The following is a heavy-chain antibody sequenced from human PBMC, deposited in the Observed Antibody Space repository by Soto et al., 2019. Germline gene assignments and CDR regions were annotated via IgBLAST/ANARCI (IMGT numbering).Heavy chain of an antibody. Sequence: TGKGLEWVGYIYYGGSTSYNPSLKSRVTISLETSKSQFSLRLSSVTAADSAVYYYERLGEYYQSLESWRPGTPVTV. J-gene: IGHJ5*01. CDR3: ERLGEYYQSLES. V-gene: IGHV4-59*08. CDR2: IYYGGST. D-gene: IGHD2-2*01.